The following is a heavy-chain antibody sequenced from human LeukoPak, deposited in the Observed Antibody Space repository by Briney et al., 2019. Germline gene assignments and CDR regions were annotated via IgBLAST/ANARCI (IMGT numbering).Heavy chain of an antibody. D-gene: IGHD3-10*01. J-gene: IGHJ6*03. CDR3: AARGGFGELLSTYYYYYYYMDV. CDR1: GYTFTGYY. V-gene: IGHV1-2*06. Sequence: ASVKVSCKASGYTFTGYYMHWVRQAPGQGLEWMGRINPNSGGTSYAQKFQGRVTMTRDTSISTAYMELSRLRSDDTAVYYCAARGGFGELLSTYYYYYYYMDVWGKGTTVTVSS. CDR2: INPNSGGT.